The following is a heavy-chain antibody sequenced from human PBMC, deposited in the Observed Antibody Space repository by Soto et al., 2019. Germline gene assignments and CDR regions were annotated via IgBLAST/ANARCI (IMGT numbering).Heavy chain of an antibody. CDR3: ARGRDLSFDY. J-gene: IGHJ4*02. Sequence: SEPLSLTGAVYGGSFSVYYWSWIRQPPGKGLEWIGEINHSGSTNYNPSLKSRVTISVDTSKNQFSLKLSSVTAADTAVYYCARGRDLSFDYWGQGTLVTVSS. V-gene: IGHV4-34*01. CDR2: INHSGST. CDR1: GGSFSVYY.